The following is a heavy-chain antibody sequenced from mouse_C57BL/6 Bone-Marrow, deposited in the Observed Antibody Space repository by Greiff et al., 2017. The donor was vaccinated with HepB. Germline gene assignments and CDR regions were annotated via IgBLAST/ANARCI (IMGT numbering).Heavy chain of an antibody. CDR2: IRLKSDNYAT. V-gene: IGHV6-3*01. CDR1: GFTFSNYW. Sequence: EVKVEESGGGLVQPGGSMQLSCVASGFTFSNYWMNWVRQSPEKGLEWVAHIRLKSDNYATHYTESVKGRFTISREDSKSSVYLQMNNLRAEDTGVYYCTRGLLRFAYWGQGTLVTVSA. D-gene: IGHD2-3*01. J-gene: IGHJ3*01. CDR3: TRGLLRFAY.